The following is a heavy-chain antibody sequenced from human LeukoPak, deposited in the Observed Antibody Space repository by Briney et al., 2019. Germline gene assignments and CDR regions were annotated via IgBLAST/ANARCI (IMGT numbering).Heavy chain of an antibody. CDR3: ARVSSGWHGYLDH. CDR2: INAGNGNA. J-gene: IGHJ4*02. CDR1: GYTFTSYA. Sequence: GASVKVSCKASGYTFTSYAIHWVRQAPGQRLEWMGWINAGNGNATYTQKFQDRVTFTRDTSASTAYMDVSSLRSEDTAVYYCARVSSGWHGYLDHWGQGTPVTVSS. V-gene: IGHV1-3*01. D-gene: IGHD6-25*01.